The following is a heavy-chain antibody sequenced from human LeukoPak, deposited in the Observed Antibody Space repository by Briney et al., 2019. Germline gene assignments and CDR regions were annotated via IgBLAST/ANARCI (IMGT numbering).Heavy chain of an antibody. D-gene: IGHD6-13*01. CDR1: GGSISSYY. J-gene: IGHJ4*02. CDR3: ARGHSSSWYYFDY. Sequence: SETLSLTCTVSGGSISSYYWSWIRQPPGKGLEWIGYIYYSGSTNYNPSLKSRVTISVDTSKNQFSLKLSSVTAADTAVYYCARGHSSSWYYFDYWGQGTLVTVSP. V-gene: IGHV4-59*12. CDR2: IYYSGST.